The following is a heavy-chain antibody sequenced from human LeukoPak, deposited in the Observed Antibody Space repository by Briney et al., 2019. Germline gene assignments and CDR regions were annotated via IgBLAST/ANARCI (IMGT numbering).Heavy chain of an antibody. V-gene: IGHV3-7*03. Sequence: SGGSLRLSCAASGFTFSSYWMSWVRQAPGKGLEWVANIKQDGSEKYYVDSVKGRFTVSRDNSKNTLYLQMNSLRAEDTAVYYCAKQSVFGGWGHYFDYWGQGTLVTVSS. CDR1: GFTFSSYW. CDR2: IKQDGSEK. J-gene: IGHJ4*02. CDR3: AKQSVFGGWGHYFDY. D-gene: IGHD4-23*01.